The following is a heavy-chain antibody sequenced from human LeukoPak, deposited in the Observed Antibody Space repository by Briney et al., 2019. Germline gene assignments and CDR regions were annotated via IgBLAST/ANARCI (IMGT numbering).Heavy chain of an antibody. D-gene: IGHD3-22*01. V-gene: IGHV3-30-3*01. J-gene: IGHJ5*02. Sequence: GRSLRLSCAASGFTFSSYAMHWVRQAPGKGLEWVAVISYDGSNKYYADSVKGRFTISRDNSKNTLYLQMNSLRAEDTAVYYCARDHHGTVITMIVVVIGSFDPWGQGTLVTVSS. CDR3: ARDHHGTVITMIVVVIGSFDP. CDR2: ISYDGSNK. CDR1: GFTFSSYA.